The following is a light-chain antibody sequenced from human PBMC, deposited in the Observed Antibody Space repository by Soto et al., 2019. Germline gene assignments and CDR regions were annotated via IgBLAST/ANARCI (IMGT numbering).Light chain of an antibody. J-gene: IGKJ1*01. CDR1: QTINTW. CDR3: QQYHNYWT. V-gene: IGKV1-5*03. Sequence: DIQMTQSPSTLSASVGDRVTITCRTSQTINTWLAWYQQKPGEAPKLLIYKASSLESGVPSRFSGSGSGTEFTLTISSLQPDDFPTYYCQQYHNYWTFGQGTKVEIK. CDR2: KAS.